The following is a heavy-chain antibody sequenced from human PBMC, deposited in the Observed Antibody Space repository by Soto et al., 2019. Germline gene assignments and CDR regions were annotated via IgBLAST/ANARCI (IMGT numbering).Heavy chain of an antibody. CDR1: GGSISSGDYY. Sequence: SETLSLTCTVSGGSISSGDYYWIWIRHPPGKGLEWIGYIYYSGSTYYNPSLKSRVTISVDTSKNQFSLKLSSVTAADTAVYYCARRYYYDSRDAFDIWGQGTMVTVSS. D-gene: IGHD3-22*01. CDR2: IYYSGST. V-gene: IGHV4-30-4*01. J-gene: IGHJ3*02. CDR3: ARRYYYDSRDAFDI.